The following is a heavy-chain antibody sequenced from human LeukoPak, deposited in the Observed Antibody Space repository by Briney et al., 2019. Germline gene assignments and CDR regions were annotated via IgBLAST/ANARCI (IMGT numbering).Heavy chain of an antibody. CDR1: GITLSNYG. J-gene: IGHJ4*02. CDR2: ISESGGST. Sequence: PGGSLRLSCAVSGITLSNYGMSWVRQAPGQGLEWVAGISESGGSTKYADSVKGGFTISRDNPKNTLYLQMNSLRVEDTAVYFCAKRGVVIRVILVGFHKEAYYFDSWGQGALVTVSS. V-gene: IGHV3-23*01. D-gene: IGHD3-22*01. CDR3: AKRGVVIRVILVGFHKEAYYFDS.